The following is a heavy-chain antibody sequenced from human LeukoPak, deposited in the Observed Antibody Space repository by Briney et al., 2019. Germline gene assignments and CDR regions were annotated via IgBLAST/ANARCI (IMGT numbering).Heavy chain of an antibody. J-gene: IGHJ5*02. Sequence: GASVKVSCNASGYTFSTYDINWVRQATGQGLEWMGWMNPNSGNTGYAQKFQGRVSITRNNSISTAYMELSSLRSEDTAVYYCARVLAGPRRNWFDPWGQGTLVTVSS. D-gene: IGHD2-15*01. CDR1: GYTFSTYD. CDR3: ARVLAGPRRNWFDP. V-gene: IGHV1-8*03. CDR2: MNPNSGNT.